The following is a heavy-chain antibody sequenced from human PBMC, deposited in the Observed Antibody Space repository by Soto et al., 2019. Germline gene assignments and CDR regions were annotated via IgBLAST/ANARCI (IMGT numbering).Heavy chain of an antibody. V-gene: IGHV3-30*18. Sequence: QVQLVESGGGVVQPGRSLRLSCAASGFIFSSYGMHWVRQAPGKGREWVAVISYEGSHTYYADSVKGRFTITRDNSKNTLYLQMNSLRPEDTAVYYCAKEVHCGGGSCSWSEGFEYWGQGTLLTVSS. CDR1: GFIFSSYG. J-gene: IGHJ4*02. D-gene: IGHD2-15*01. CDR3: AKEVHCGGGSCSWSEGFEY. CDR2: ISYEGSHT.